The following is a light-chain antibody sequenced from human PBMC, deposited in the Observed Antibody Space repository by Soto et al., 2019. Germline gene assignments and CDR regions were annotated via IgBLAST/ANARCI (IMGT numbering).Light chain of an antibody. Sequence: DIQMTQSPSSLSAYVVDRVTITCRASQSISSYLNWYQQKPGKAPKLLIYAASSLQSGDPSRFSRSGSYTEFTLTISSLRPEDFATYYSQQSYSTLRTCGKVTKVEIK. J-gene: IGKJ1*01. CDR2: AAS. CDR1: QSISSY. CDR3: QQSYSTLRT. V-gene: IGKV1-39*01.